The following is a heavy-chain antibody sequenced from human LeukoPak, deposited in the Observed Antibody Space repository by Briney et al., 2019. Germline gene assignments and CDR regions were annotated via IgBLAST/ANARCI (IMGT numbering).Heavy chain of an antibody. D-gene: IGHD1-26*01. J-gene: IGHJ4*02. V-gene: IGHV4-38-2*02. CDR2: IYHSGST. Sequence: SETLSLTCTVSGYSISSGYYWGWIRQPPGKGLEWIGTIYHSGSTHYSPSLKSRVTISIDTSNNQFSLQLKSVTAADTAVYYCARGSGSPDYWGQGTLVTVSS. CDR3: ARGSGSPDY. CDR1: GYSISSGYY.